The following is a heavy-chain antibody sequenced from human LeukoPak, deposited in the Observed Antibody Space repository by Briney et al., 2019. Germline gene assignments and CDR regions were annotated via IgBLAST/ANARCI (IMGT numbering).Heavy chain of an antibody. CDR3: GRIFNIWGTFRNT. V-gene: IGHV3-7*01. J-gene: IGHJ4*02. Sequence: GGSLRLSCAASGFPFTSYWMAWVRQAPGKGLEWVANINDDGSEKNYLESLKGRFTISRDNANNSVSLHMTALRAEDTAIYYCGRIFNIWGTFRNTWGQGTQVTVSS. CDR1: GFPFTSYW. D-gene: IGHD3-16*02. CDR2: INDDGSEK.